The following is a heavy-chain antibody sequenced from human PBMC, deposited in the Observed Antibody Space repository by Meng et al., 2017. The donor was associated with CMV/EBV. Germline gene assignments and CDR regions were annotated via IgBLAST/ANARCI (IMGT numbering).Heavy chain of an antibody. CDR1: GFTFSGSA. CDR3: TVRIAVAGTIDY. Sequence: ETLSLTCAASGFTFSGSAMHWVRQASGKGLEWVGRIRSKANSYATAYAASVKGRFTISRDDSKNTAYLQMNSLKTEDTAVYYCTVRIAVAGTIDYWGQGTLVTVSS. J-gene: IGHJ4*02. CDR2: IRSKANSYAT. D-gene: IGHD6-19*01. V-gene: IGHV3-73*01.